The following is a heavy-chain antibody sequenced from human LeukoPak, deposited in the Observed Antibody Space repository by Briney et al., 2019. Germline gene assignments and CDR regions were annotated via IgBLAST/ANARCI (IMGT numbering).Heavy chain of an antibody. Sequence: NPSETLSLTCTVSGGSISSSSYYWGWIRQPPGKGLEWIGSIYYSGSTYYNPSLKSRVTISVDTSKNQFSLKLSSVTAADTAVYYCARRRWERNFDYWGQGTLVTVSS. CDR3: ARRRWERNFDY. D-gene: IGHD1-26*01. CDR2: IYYSGST. J-gene: IGHJ4*02. CDR1: GGSISSSSYY. V-gene: IGHV4-39*07.